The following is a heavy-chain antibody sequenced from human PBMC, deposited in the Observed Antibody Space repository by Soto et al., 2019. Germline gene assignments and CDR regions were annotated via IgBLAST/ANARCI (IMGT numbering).Heavy chain of an antibody. V-gene: IGHV3-30*18. CDR3: AKETYSGPLDY. CDR1: GFTFSSYG. J-gene: IGHJ4*02. CDR2: ISYDGSNK. D-gene: IGHD2-15*01. Sequence: QVQLVESGGGVVQPGRSLRLSCAASGFTFSSYGMHWVRQAPGKGLEWVAVISYDGSNKYYADSVKGRFTISRDNSKNTLYLQMNSLRAEDTAVYYCAKETYSGPLDYWGQGTLVTGFS.